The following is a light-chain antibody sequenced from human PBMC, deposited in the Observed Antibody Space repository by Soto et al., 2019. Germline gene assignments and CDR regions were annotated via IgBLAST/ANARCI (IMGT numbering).Light chain of an antibody. J-gene: IGKJ3*01. CDR3: QQCGGSPLFS. CDR2: TTS. CDR1: QSVASSC. Sequence: EIVLTQSPGTLSLSPGERATLSCTASQSVASSCLAWYQRKPGQAPRLLIHTTSIRATDIPDRFSGSGSGTDFTLPISRLEPEDSAVYYCQQCGGSPLFSFGPGTRVDI. V-gene: IGKV3-20*01.